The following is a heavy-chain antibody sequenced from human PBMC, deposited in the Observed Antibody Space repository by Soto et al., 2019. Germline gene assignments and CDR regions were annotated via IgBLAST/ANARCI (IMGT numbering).Heavy chain of an antibody. Sequence: QVQLVQSGAEVKKPGASMKVSCKASGYTFPNYDISWVRQAPGQGLEWMGWINAYNGNTNYAQKLQGRVTMTTVTSTSTAYMELRSLRSDDTAIYYCARVRLREGDAFDIWGQGTVVTVSS. CDR2: INAYNGNT. V-gene: IGHV1-18*01. D-gene: IGHD4-17*01. CDR3: ARVRLREGDAFDI. CDR1: GYTFPNYD. J-gene: IGHJ3*02.